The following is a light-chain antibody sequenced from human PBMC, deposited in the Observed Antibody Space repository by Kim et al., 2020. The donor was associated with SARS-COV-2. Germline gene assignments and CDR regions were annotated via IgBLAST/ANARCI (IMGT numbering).Light chain of an antibody. Sequence: DIQMTQSPSSLSASVGDRVTITCRASQDIRSYLAWFQQRAGKAPKALIYGASSLQSGVPSKFSGSGSGTDFTLTISSLQPEDFATYYCQQYISYPLTFGGGTKVDIK. CDR2: GAS. J-gene: IGKJ4*01. CDR1: QDIRSY. CDR3: QQYISYPLT. V-gene: IGKV1-16*02.